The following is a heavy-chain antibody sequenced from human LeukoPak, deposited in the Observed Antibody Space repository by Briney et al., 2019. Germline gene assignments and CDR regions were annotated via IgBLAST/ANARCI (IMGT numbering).Heavy chain of an antibody. CDR3: ARGRGSTSRY. V-gene: IGHV1-18*01. J-gene: IGHJ4*02. CDR1: GYTFTSYG. CDR2: ISTYNGDT. Sequence: ASVKVSCTASGYTFTSYGISWVRQAPGQGLEWMGWISTYNGDTNYAQSLQGRVTMTTDTSTSTAYMELRNLRSDDTAVYYCARGRGSTSRYWGQGTLVTVSS. D-gene: IGHD5-12*01.